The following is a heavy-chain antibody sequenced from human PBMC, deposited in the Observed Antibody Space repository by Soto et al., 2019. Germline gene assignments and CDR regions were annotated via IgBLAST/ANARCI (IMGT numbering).Heavy chain of an antibody. Sequence: EVQLVESGGGLVKPGGSLRLSCAASGFTFSSYSMNWVRQAPGKGLEWVSSISSSSSYIYYADSVKGRFTISRANAKNSLEVQMNSLRAEDTAVYYCARDGKAVNTRGSYYYYGMDVWGQGTTVTVSS. CDR3: ARDGKAVNTRGSYYYYGMDV. CDR1: GFTFSSYS. D-gene: IGHD4-17*01. V-gene: IGHV3-21*01. J-gene: IGHJ6*02. CDR2: ISSSSSYI.